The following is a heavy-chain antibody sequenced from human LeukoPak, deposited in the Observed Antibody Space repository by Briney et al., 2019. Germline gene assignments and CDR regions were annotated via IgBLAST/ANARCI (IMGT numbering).Heavy chain of an antibody. V-gene: IGHV1-3*01. CDR1: GYTFTSYA. CDR3: ARVRGSGAAGFDY. D-gene: IGHD3-10*01. J-gene: IGHJ4*02. CDR2: INAGSGNT. Sequence: ASVEVSCKASGYTFTSYAMHWVRQAPGQRLEWMGWINAGSGNTKYSQKFQGRVTITRDTSASTAYMELSSLRSEDTAVYYCARVRGSGAAGFDYWGQGTLVTVSS.